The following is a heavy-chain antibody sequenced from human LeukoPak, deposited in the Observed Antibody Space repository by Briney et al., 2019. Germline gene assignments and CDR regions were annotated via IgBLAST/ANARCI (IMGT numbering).Heavy chain of an antibody. Sequence: GESLKISCKGSGYSFTTYWIVWVRQMPGKGLEWMGIIYPGDSDTRYSPSFQGQVTISADKSISTAYLQWSSLKASDTAMYYCARHGLVLGEYFYYFDYWGQGTLVTVSS. V-gene: IGHV5-51*01. CDR3: ARHGLVLGEYFYYFDY. CDR2: IYPGDSDT. CDR1: GYSFTTYW. J-gene: IGHJ4*02. D-gene: IGHD3-16*01.